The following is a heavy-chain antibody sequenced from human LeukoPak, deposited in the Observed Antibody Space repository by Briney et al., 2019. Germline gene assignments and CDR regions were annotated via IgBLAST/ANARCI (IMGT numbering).Heavy chain of an antibody. J-gene: IGHJ6*03. D-gene: IGHD1-26*01. V-gene: IGHV4-4*07. CDR1: GGSISSYY. Sequence: SETLPLTCTVSGGSISSYYWSWIRQPAGKGLKWIGRIYTSGSTNYNPSLKSRVTMSVDTSKNQFSLKLGSVTAADTAVYYCARLGGSYYYYYMDVWGKGTTVTVSS. CDR3: ARLGGSYYYYYMDV. CDR2: IYTSGST.